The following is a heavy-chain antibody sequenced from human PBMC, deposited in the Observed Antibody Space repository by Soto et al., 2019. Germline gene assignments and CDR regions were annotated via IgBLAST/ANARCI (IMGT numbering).Heavy chain of an antibody. J-gene: IGHJ6*02. CDR2: IYYSGST. CDR3: ARHPLSYRFIAVEDSDYGMDV. CDR1: GGSISSSSYY. D-gene: IGHD6-19*01. Sequence: SETLSLTCTVSGGSISSSSYYWGWIRQPPGKGLEWIGSIYYSGSTYYNPSLKSRVTISVDTSKNQFSLKLSSVTAADTAVYYCARHPLSYRFIAVEDSDYGMDVWGQGTTVTVSS. V-gene: IGHV4-39*01.